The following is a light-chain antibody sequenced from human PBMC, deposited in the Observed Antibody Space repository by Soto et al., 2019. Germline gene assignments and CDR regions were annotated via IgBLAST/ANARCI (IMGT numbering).Light chain of an antibody. J-gene: IGLJ7*01. V-gene: IGLV1-47*01. CDR2: RNN. CDR3: AAWDDSLSGGV. Sequence: QSVLTQPPSASGTPGQRVTISCSGSSSNIGKNFVYWYQQIPGTAPKLLIHRNNQRPSGVPDRFSGSKSGTSASLAISGLRSEDEADYYCAAWDDSLSGGVFGGGTQLTVL. CDR1: SSNIGKNF.